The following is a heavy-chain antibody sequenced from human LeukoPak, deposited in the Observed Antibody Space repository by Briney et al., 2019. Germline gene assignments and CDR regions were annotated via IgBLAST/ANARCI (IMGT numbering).Heavy chain of an antibody. Sequence: GGSLRLSCAASGFTFSSYAMSWVRQAPGKGLEWVSAISGSGGSTYYADSVKGRFTISRDNSKNTLYLQMNSLRAKDTAVYYCAKDSMARNYYGSESYPIFDYWGQGTLVTVSS. V-gene: IGHV3-23*01. D-gene: IGHD3-10*01. CDR3: AKDSMARNYYGSESYPIFDY. J-gene: IGHJ4*02. CDR1: GFTFSSYA. CDR2: ISGSGGST.